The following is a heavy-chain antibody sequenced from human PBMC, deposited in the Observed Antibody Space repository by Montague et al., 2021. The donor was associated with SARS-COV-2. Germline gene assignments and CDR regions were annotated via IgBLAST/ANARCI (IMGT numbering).Heavy chain of an antibody. D-gene: IGHD6-19*01. CDR1: GGSFSGYY. Sequence: SETLSLTCAVYGGSFSGYYWSWIRQPPGKGLGWIGEINHSGSTNXNPSLKSRVTISVDTPKNQFSLKLSSVTAADTAVYYCARGSRQWLVRPPHYYYFDYWGQGTLVTVSS. CDR2: INHSGST. J-gene: IGHJ4*02. V-gene: IGHV4-34*01. CDR3: ARGSRQWLVRPPHYYYFDY.